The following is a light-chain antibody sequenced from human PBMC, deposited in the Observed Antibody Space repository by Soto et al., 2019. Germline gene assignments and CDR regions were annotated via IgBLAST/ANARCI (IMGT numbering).Light chain of an antibody. J-gene: IGLJ1*01. Sequence: HSALTQPASVSGSPRQSITISCTGASSDVGGYTYVSWYQQHPGKAPKLMIYEVNNRPSGVSHRFSGSKSGNTASLTISGLQAEDEADYYCSSYTSSSTLYVFGTGTKVAVL. CDR3: SSYTSSSTLYV. CDR1: SSDVGGYTY. V-gene: IGLV2-14*01. CDR2: EVN.